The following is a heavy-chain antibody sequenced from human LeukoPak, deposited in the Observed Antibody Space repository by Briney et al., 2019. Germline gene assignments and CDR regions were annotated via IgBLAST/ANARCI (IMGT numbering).Heavy chain of an antibody. CDR1: GFTFSSYG. D-gene: IGHD6-19*01. CDR3: AKDRQQWLVQYYFDY. V-gene: IGHV3-30*02. J-gene: IGHJ4*02. Sequence: GGSLRLSCAASGFTFSSYGMHWVRQAPGKGLEWVAFIRYDGSNKYYADSVKGRFTISRDNSKNTLYLQMNSLRAEDTAVYYCAKDRQQWLVQYYFDYWGQGTLVTVSS. CDR2: IRYDGSNK.